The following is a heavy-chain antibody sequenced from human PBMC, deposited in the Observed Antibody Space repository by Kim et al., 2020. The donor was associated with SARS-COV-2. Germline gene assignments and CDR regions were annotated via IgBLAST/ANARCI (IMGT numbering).Heavy chain of an antibody. Sequence: GGSLRLSCAASGLSFSDSYMNWVRQAPGKGLEWLSFISTRGESIFYADSVEGRFTISRDNAKNSLYLQMNYLRDEDTAVYYCARSGNGYNAFGNWGQGVLATASS. D-gene: IGHD5-12*01. CDR3: ARSGNGYNAFGN. CDR2: ISTRGESI. V-gene: IGHV3-11*01. J-gene: IGHJ4*02. CDR1: GLSFSDSY.